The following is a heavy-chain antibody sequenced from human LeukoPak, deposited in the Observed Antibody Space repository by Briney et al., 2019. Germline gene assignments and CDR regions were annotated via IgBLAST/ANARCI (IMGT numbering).Heavy chain of an antibody. Sequence: ASVKVSCKASGYTFTSYGIGWVRQAPGQGLEWMGWISAYNGNTNYAQKLQGRVTMTTDTSTSTAYMELRSLRSDDTAVYYCAREQWGSGWYGTYFDYWGQGTLVTVSS. CDR1: GYTFTSYG. V-gene: IGHV1-18*01. CDR2: ISAYNGNT. J-gene: IGHJ4*02. D-gene: IGHD6-19*01. CDR3: AREQWGSGWYGTYFDY.